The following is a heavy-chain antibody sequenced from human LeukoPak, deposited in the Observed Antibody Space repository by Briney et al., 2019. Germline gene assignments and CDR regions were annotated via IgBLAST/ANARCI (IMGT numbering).Heavy chain of an antibody. CDR2: IYSGGTT. CDR3: ANSPGYYDSSGYYRWNYYYMDV. D-gene: IGHD3-22*01. Sequence: GGSLRLSCAASGFTVSSNYMNWVRQAPGKGLEWVSVIYSGGTTHYADSVKGRFTISRDNAKNTLFLQMISLRAEDTAVYYCANSPGYYDSSGYYRWNYYYMDVWGKGTTVTVSS. CDR1: GFTVSSNY. J-gene: IGHJ6*03. V-gene: IGHV3-66*01.